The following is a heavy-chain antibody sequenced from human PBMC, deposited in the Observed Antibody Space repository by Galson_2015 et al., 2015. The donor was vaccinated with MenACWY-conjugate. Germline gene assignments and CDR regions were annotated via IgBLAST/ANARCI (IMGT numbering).Heavy chain of an antibody. D-gene: IGHD1-26*01. V-gene: IGHV5-51*01. Sequence: QSGAEVKKPGESLLISCRASGYNFVTYWVGWGRQVPGKGLEWVGLISPIDSKTRYSPAFEGRVTISADNSITTAYLQWNSLQATDTAMYYCARHPPGGRGMDVWGQGTTVTVSS. CDR2: ISPIDSKT. CDR1: GYNFVTYW. J-gene: IGHJ6*02. CDR3: ARHPPGGRGMDV.